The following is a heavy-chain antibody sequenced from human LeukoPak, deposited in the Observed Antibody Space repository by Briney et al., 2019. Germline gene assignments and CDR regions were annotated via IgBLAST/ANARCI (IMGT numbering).Heavy chain of an antibody. CDR1: GDSTIYNY. CDR3: ARGPGVFGRIWYMDV. V-gene: IGHV4-4*07. J-gene: IGHJ6*03. CDR2: IFSDGKI. Sequence: PSETLSLTCSVSGDSTIYNYWSWIRQPAGKGVEWIRRIFSDGKINYSPSLESRVTMSVDNAKNQFSLRLSSVTAADTAVYYCARGPGVFGRIWYMDVWGQGTTVSVSS. D-gene: IGHD3-3*01.